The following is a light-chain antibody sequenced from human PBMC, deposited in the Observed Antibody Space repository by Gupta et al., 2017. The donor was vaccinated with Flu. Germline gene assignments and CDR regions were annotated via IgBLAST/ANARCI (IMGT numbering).Light chain of an antibody. J-gene: IGLJ2*01. CDR2: ANN. CDR1: SSNIRAGYD. V-gene: IGLV1-40*01. Sequence: SSNIRAGYDIHWYQHLPGTAPKLLLYANNNRPAGVPDRFSGSKSATSASLAIIGLQTEDEAEYYCQSYDSSLTGSVFGGGTKLTVL. CDR3: QSYDSSLTGSV.